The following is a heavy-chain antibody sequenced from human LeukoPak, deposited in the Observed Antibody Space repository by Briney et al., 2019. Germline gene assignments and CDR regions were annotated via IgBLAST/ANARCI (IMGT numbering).Heavy chain of an antibody. CDR1: GFSLSTSGMC. CDR2: IDWDDDK. Sequence: SGPALVKPTQTLTLTYTFSGFSLSTSGMCVSWIRQPPGKALEWLARIDWDDDKYYSTSLKTRLTISKDTSKNQVVLTMTNMDPVDTATYYCARNLYSSSWYPGAFDIWGQGTMVTVSS. D-gene: IGHD6-13*01. CDR3: ARNLYSSSWYPGAFDI. J-gene: IGHJ3*02. V-gene: IGHV2-70*11.